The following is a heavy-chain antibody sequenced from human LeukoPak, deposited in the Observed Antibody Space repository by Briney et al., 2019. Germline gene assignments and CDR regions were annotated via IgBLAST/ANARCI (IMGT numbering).Heavy chain of an antibody. CDR2: IIPIFGTA. V-gene: IGHV1-69*13. Sequence: ASVKVSFKASGGTFSSYAISWVRQAPGQGLEWMGGIIPIFGTANYAQKFQGRVTITADESTSTAYMELSSLRSEDTAVYYCARGAVAGIWGLVFWGQGTLVTVSS. J-gene: IGHJ4*02. D-gene: IGHD6-19*01. CDR1: GGTFSSYA. CDR3: ARGAVAGIWGLVF.